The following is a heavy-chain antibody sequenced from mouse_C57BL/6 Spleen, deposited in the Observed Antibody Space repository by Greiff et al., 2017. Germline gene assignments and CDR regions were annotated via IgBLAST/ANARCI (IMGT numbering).Heavy chain of an antibody. CDR1: GFTFSDYG. CDR3: AKGGPARCSY. Sequence: DVHLVESGGGLVKPGGSLKLSCAASGFTFSDYGMHWVRQAPEKGLEWVAYISSGSSTIYYADTVKGRFTISRDNAKNTLFLQKSSLRAEDTAMYYCAKGGPARCSYCGQGSLVTVSA. V-gene: IGHV5-17*01. J-gene: IGHJ3*01. CDR2: ISSGSSTI.